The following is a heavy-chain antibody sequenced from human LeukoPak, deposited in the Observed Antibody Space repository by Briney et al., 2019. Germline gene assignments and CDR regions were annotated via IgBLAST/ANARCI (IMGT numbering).Heavy chain of an antibody. V-gene: IGHV3-30*03. CDR2: ISYDGSNK. J-gene: IGHJ4*02. Sequence: PGGSLRLSCAAPGFTFSSSGMHWVRQAPGKGLEWVAVISYDGSNKYYADSVKGRFTFSRDNSKNTLYLQMNGLRAEDTAVYYCATYRRGYHDSSESYYFDYWGQGTLVTVSS. CDR1: GFTFSSSG. CDR3: ATYRRGYHDSSESYYFDY. D-gene: IGHD3-22*01.